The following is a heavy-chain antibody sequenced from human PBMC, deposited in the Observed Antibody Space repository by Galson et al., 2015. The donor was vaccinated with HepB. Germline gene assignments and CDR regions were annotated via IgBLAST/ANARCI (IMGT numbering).Heavy chain of an antibody. CDR3: AIHYDSSGYYPRFDY. V-gene: IGHV5-51*01. CDR2: IYPGDSDT. Sequence: QSGAEVKKPGESLKISCKGSGYSFTSFWIGWVRQMPGKGLECMGIIYPGDSDTRYSPSFQGQVTTSADKSISTAYLQWSSLKASDTAMYYCAIHYDSSGYYPRFDYWGQGTLVTVSS. J-gene: IGHJ4*02. D-gene: IGHD3-22*01. CDR1: GYSFTSFW.